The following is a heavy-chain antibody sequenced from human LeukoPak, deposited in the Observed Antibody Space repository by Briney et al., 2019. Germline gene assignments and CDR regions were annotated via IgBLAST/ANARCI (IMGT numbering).Heavy chain of an antibody. D-gene: IGHD6-13*01. CDR1: GFTFSFSG. Sequence: GGSLRLPCAASGFTFSFSGMYWVRQAPGKGLEWVAFISDDGSRKYYADSVKGRFTISRDNSKNTLFLQMNSLRTEDTAVYYCAKDRSTTWSFDYWGQGTLVTVSS. J-gene: IGHJ4*02. CDR3: AKDRSTTWSFDY. CDR2: ISDDGSRK. V-gene: IGHV3-30*18.